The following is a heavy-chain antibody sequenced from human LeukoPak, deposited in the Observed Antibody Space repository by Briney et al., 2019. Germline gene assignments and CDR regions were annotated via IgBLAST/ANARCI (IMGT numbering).Heavy chain of an antibody. V-gene: IGHV4-59*01. Sequence: PSETLSLTCTVSGGSISSYYWSWIRQPPGKGLEWIGYIYYSGSTNYNPSLKSRVTISVDTSKNQFSLKLSSVTAADTAVYYCARELRQYHPAKGIYYYYMDVWGKGTTVTVSS. CDR3: ARELRQYHPAKGIYYYYMDV. CDR2: IYYSGST. J-gene: IGHJ6*03. D-gene: IGHD2-2*01. CDR1: GGSISSYY.